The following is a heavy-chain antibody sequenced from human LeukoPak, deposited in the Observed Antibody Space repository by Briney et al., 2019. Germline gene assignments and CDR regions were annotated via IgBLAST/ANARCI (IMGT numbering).Heavy chain of an antibody. CDR3: ASARYYYDSSGYYYSGLDAFDI. D-gene: IGHD3-22*01. Sequence: ASVKVSCKASGYTFTSYDINWVRQAPGQGLEWMGWINPNSGGTNYAQKFQGRVTMTRDTSISTAYMELSRLRSDDTAVYYCASARYYYDSSGYYYSGLDAFDIWGQGTMVTVSS. CDR2: INPNSGGT. CDR1: GYTFTSYD. V-gene: IGHV1-2*02. J-gene: IGHJ3*02.